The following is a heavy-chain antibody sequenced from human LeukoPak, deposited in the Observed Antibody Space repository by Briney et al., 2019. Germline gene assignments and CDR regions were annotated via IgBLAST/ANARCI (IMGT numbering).Heavy chain of an antibody. J-gene: IGHJ4*02. V-gene: IGHV3-23*01. CDR2: ISGSGGST. D-gene: IGHD2-2*01. CDR3: TEEEEYQLLSDY. CDR1: GFTFTSYA. Sequence: PGGSLRLSCAASGFTFTSYAMTSVRQAPGKGLEWVSAISGSGGSTYYADSVKGPFTISRDNSKNTLYVPMNSLKAEGTAVYYCTEEEEYQLLSDYWGQGTLVTVSS.